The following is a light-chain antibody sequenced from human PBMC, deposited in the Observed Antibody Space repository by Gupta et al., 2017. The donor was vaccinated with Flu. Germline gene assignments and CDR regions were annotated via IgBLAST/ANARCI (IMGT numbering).Light chain of an antibody. J-gene: IGKJ2*01. V-gene: IGKV3-20*01. CDR2: SVS. CDR3: QHEDISPFN. CDR1: QSVSSTY. Sequence: EIVLTQSPVTLSLSPGERATLTCRASQSVSSTYLAWYQQKPGQAPRLLIYSVSSRATGIPDRFSGSGSGTEFTLTISRREPEDFAVYYCQHEDISPFNFGQGTKLDIK.